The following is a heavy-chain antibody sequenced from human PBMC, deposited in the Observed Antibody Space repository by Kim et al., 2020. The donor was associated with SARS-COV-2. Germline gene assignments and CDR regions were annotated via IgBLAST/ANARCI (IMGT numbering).Heavy chain of an antibody. J-gene: IGHJ4*02. CDR3: ARGNYDFFH. Sequence: GSTSYNPSLKSRVTISVDTSKSQFSLKLRSVTAADTAVYYCARGNYDFFHWGQGTLVTVSS. V-gene: IGHV4-34*01. CDR2: GST. D-gene: IGHD3-22*01.